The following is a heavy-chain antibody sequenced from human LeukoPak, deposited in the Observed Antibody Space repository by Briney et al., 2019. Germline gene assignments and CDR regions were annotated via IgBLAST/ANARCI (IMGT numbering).Heavy chain of an antibody. CDR2: INTYNGNT. CDR1: GYTFTNYG. J-gene: IGHJ4*02. CDR3: AREEDGDYSEYLDY. Sequence: GASVKVSCKASGYTFTNYGISWVRQAPGQGLEWRGWINTYNGNTNYAQKLQGRVTMTTDTSTSTAYMELRSLRSDDTAVYYCAREEDGDYSEYLDYWGQGTLVTVSS. V-gene: IGHV1-18*01. D-gene: IGHD4-17*01.